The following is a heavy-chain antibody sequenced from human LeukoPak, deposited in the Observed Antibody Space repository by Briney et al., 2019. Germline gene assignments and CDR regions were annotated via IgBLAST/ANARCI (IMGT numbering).Heavy chain of an antibody. CDR1: GYTFTSYD. Sequence: ASVKVSCKASGYTFTSYDINWVRQATGRGLEWMGSMDPNSTNTAYAKRFQGRVTITRNTSINTAYMELSSLTSEDTAVYYCARNQGHSDYGLDYWGQGTLVTVSS. CDR3: ARNQGHSDYGLDY. D-gene: IGHD4-17*01. J-gene: IGHJ4*02. CDR2: MDPNSTNT. V-gene: IGHV1-8*01.